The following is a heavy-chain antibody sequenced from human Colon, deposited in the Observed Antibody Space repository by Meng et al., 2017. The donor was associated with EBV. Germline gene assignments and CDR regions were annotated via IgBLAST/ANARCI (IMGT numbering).Heavy chain of an antibody. J-gene: IGHJ4*02. D-gene: IGHD4-17*01. CDR1: GGSITYSDFF. Sequence: LRLQESGPGLVKPSETLSLICTVSGGSITYSDFFWGWIRQPPGEGLEWIGNIDYTGSPSYNPSLKSRVTISLDTSKNQFSLKLSSVTAADTAVYFCARDGNKDGDSDYWGQGTLVTVSS. CDR2: IDYTGSP. V-gene: IGHV4-39*07. CDR3: ARDGNKDGDSDY.